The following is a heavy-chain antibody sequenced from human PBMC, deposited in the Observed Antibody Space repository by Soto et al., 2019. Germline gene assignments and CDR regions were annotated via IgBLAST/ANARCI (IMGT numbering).Heavy chain of an antibody. CDR2: ISPSSGRV. J-gene: IGHJ4*02. CDR1: GYTFTSYY. Sequence: QVQLVQSGAEVKKPGASVKVSCKASGYTFTSYYVYWVRQAPGQGLGWMALISPSSGRVTYAQNFQGRVSVTRDTSTSTVYMEVSSLTSEDTAVYYCATRVGSLDHWGQGTLVTAS. V-gene: IGHV1-46*01. CDR3: ATRVGSLDH. D-gene: IGHD1-26*01.